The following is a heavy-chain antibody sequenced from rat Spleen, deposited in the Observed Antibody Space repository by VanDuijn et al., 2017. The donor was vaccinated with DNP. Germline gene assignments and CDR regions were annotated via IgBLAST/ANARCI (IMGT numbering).Heavy chain of an antibody. J-gene: IGHJ2*01. CDR3: TTDPKPC. CDR2: ISYDGSST. CDR1: GFTFSNYD. Sequence: EVQLVESGGGLVQPGRSMKLSCAASGFTFSNYDMAWVRQAPTKGLEWVASISYDGSSTYYRDSVKGRFTISRDNAKSTLYLQMDSLRSEDTATYYCTTDPKPCWGQGVMVTVSS. V-gene: IGHV5-20*01.